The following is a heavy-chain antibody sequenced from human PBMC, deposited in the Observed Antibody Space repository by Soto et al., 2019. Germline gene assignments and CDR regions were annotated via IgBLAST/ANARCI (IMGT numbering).Heavy chain of an antibody. Sequence: KPSETLSLTCIVSGESISGTIYYWGWIRQPPGKGLEWIGSIYYSGSTYYNQSLKSRVNKSVDTSKYHFPLKLTFVTAADTAVYYCARPGGSGWFYFDSWGQGSQVTVS. CDR3: ARPGGSGWFYFDS. V-gene: IGHV4-39*02. J-gene: IGHJ4*02. CDR2: IYYSGST. D-gene: IGHD6-13*01. CDR1: GESISGTIYY.